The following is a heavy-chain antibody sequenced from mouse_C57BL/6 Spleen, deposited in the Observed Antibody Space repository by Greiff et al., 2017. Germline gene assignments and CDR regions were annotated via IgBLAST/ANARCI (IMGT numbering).Heavy chain of an antibody. CDR2: IDPSDSYT. V-gene: IGHV1-69*01. Sequence: QVQLQQPGAELVMPGASVKLSCKASGYTFTSYWMHWVKQRPGQGLEWIGEIDPSDSYTNYNQKFKGKSTLTVDKSSSTAYMQLSSLTSEDSAVYYGARTDSNYFDYWGQGTTLTVSS. J-gene: IGHJ2*01. CDR3: ARTDSNYFDY. CDR1: GYTFTSYW.